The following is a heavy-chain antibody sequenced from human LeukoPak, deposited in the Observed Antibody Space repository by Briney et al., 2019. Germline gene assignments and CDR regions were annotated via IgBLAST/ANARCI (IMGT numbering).Heavy chain of an antibody. Sequence: GGSLRLSCAASGFIFSTYEMNWVRQAPGKGLEWVSYISSGGSTIYYGDSVKGRFTISRDNAKKSLYLQMNSLRAEDTGSYYCARSPYSESYYGDAFDIWGHGTMVIVSS. D-gene: IGHD1-26*01. J-gene: IGHJ3*02. CDR1: GFIFSTYE. CDR3: ARSPYSESYYGDAFDI. CDR2: ISSGGSTI. V-gene: IGHV3-48*03.